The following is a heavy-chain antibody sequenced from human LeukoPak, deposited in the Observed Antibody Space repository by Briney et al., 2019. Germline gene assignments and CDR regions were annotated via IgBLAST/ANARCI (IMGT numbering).Heavy chain of an antibody. V-gene: IGHV1-69*06. D-gene: IGHD3-22*01. CDR3: ARDPLRRGVIPYYFDY. J-gene: IGHJ4*02. CDR1: GYTFTSYD. Sequence: ASVKVSCKASGYTFTSYDINWVRQAPGQGLEWMGGIIPIFGTANYAQKFQGRVTITADKSTSTAYMELSSLRSEDTAVYYCARDPLRRGVIPYYFDYWGQGTLVTVSS. CDR2: IIPIFGTA.